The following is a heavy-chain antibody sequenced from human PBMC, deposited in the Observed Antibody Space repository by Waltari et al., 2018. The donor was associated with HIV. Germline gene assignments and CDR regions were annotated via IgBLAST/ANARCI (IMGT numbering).Heavy chain of an antibody. CDR1: GGTFSSYT. CDR3: AIQPSSGSPYAFDI. V-gene: IGHV1-69*02. Sequence: QVQLVQSGAEVKKPGSSVKVSCKASGGTFSSYTISWVRQAAGQGLEWMGRLIPILGIANYAQKFQGRVTITADKSTSTAYMELSSLRSEDTAVYYCAIQPSSGSPYAFDIWGQGTMVTVSS. D-gene: IGHD3-10*01. CDR2: LIPILGIA. J-gene: IGHJ3*02.